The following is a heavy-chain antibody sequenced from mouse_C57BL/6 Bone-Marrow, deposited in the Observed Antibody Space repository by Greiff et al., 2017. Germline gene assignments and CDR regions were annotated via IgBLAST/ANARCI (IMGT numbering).Heavy chain of an antibody. Sequence: VQGVESGAELARPGASVKLSCKASGYTFTSYGISWVKQRTGQGLEWIGEIYPRSGNTYYNEKFKGKATLTADKSSSTAYMELRSLTSEDSAVYFCARRAWDRYYYAMDYGGQGTSVTVSS. CDR2: IYPRSGNT. CDR1: GYTFTSYG. D-gene: IGHD3-3*01. V-gene: IGHV1-81*01. J-gene: IGHJ4*01. CDR3: ARRAWDRYYYAMDY.